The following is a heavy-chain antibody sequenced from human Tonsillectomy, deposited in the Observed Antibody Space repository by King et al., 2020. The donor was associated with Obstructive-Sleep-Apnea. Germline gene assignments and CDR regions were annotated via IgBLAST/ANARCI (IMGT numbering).Heavy chain of an antibody. Sequence: VQLVESGGGLVKPGGSLRLSCSASGFTFSNAWMSWVRQAPGRGLEWVGRVISNADGGTTDYAAPVKGRFTISRDDSKNTLYLQMNSLKNEDTAVYYCTTSLRPVRGVMVPDYWGQGTLVTVSS. CDR2: VISNADGGTT. CDR1: GFTFSNAW. V-gene: IGHV3-15*01. D-gene: IGHD3-10*01. CDR3: TTSLRPVRGVMVPDY. J-gene: IGHJ4*02.